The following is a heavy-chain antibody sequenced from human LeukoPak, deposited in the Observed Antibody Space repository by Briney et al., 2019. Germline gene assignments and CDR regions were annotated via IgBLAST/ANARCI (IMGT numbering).Heavy chain of an antibody. CDR3: ARARHEDAFDI. CDR1: XFTFSDXX. D-gene: IGHD1-1*01. V-gene: IGHV3-11*04. J-gene: IGHJ3*02. Sequence: LSXXASXFTFSDXXMRXLRQXPGXXGXGLSYISNGGSTIYYGDSGKVGFIISRDNAKNSLYLQMNSLRAEDTAVYYCARARHEDAFDICGQGTMVTVSS. CDR2: ISNGGSTI.